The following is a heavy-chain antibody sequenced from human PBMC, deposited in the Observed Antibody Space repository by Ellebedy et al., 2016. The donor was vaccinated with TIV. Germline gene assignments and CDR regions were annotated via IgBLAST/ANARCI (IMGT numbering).Heavy chain of an antibody. CDR2: IIPIFGTA. CDR3: ASLAAAGMLPDY. CDR1: GYTFTGYY. V-gene: IGHV1-46*01. Sequence: ASVKVSCKASGYTFTGYYMHWVRQAPGQGLEWMGGIIPIFGTANYAQKFQGRVTMTRDTSTSTVYMELSSLRSEDTAVYYCASLAAAGMLPDYWGQGTPVTVSS. J-gene: IGHJ4*02. D-gene: IGHD6-13*01.